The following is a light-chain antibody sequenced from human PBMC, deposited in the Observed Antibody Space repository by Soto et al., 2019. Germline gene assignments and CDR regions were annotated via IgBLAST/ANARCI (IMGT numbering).Light chain of an antibody. CDR3: QQYFEWPPMT. V-gene: IGKV3-15*01. CDR1: ETVATN. Sequence: EVLMTQSPATLSLSPVERATLSCLASETVATNLAWYQQKPGQAPRLLISGASTRAAGISDRFRGSGSGTEFTLTISSLRSEDSAIYYCQQYFEWPPMTFGQGTRLEI. CDR2: GAS. J-gene: IGKJ5*01.